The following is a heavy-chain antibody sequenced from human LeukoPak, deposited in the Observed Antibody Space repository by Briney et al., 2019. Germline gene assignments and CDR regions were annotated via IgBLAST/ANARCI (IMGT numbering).Heavy chain of an antibody. Sequence: SQTLSLTCAISGDSVSSNSATWTWIRQSPSRGLEWLGRTCYRSKWYNEYAESVKSRITINPDTSKNQFSLQVNSVTPDDTAVYYCARGYGGLDVWGQGTTVTVSS. CDR3: ARGYGGLDV. D-gene: IGHD3-16*01. CDR1: GDSVSSNSAT. CDR2: TCYRSKWYN. V-gene: IGHV6-1*01. J-gene: IGHJ6*02.